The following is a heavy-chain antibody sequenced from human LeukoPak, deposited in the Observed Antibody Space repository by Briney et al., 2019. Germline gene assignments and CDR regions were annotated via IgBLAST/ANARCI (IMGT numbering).Heavy chain of an antibody. V-gene: IGHV4-30-2*01. CDR2: IYHTGST. J-gene: IGHJ5*02. CDR3: ARLQYCSGTSCYWFDP. Sequence: PSETLSLTCTVSGGSISSGGHYWSWIRQHPGKGLEWIGYIYHTGSTYYNPSLKSRVTISVDTSKNQFSLRLSSVTAADTAVYYCARLQYCSGTSCYWFDPWGQGTLVTVSS. CDR1: GGSISSGGHY. D-gene: IGHD2-2*01.